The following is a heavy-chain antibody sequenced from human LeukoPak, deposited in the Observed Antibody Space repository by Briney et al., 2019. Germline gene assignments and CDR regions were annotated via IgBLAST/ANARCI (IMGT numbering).Heavy chain of an antibody. CDR2: MNPNSGNT. D-gene: IGHD6-13*01. CDR3: AREDGQQLVRVGEYNWFDP. J-gene: IGHJ5*02. V-gene: IGHV1-8*01. Sequence: ASVKVSCKASGYTFTSYDINWVRQATGQGLEWMGWMNPNSGNTGYAQKFQGRVTMTRNTSISTAYMELSSLRSEDTAVYYCAREDGQQLVRVGEYNWFDPWGQGTLVTVSS. CDR1: GYTFTSYD.